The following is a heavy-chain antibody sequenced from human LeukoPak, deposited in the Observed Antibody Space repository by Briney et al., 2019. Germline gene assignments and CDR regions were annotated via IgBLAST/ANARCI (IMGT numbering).Heavy chain of an antibody. CDR2: IYYSGST. V-gene: IGHV4-39*07. Sequence: SETLSLTCTVSGGSISSSSRYWGWIRQPPGKGLEWIGSIYYSGSTYYNPSLKSRVTISVDTSKNQFSLKLSSVAAADTAVYYCATTTIRLGYWGQGTLVTVSS. J-gene: IGHJ4*02. D-gene: IGHD1-26*01. CDR3: ATTTIRLGY. CDR1: GGSISSSSRY.